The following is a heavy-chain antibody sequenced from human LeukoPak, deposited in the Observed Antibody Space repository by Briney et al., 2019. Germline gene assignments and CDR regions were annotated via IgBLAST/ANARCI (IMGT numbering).Heavy chain of an antibody. CDR1: GGSISYYY. CDR3: AREDPQTTVPEGMDV. J-gene: IGHJ6*02. V-gene: IGHV4-59*01. D-gene: IGHD4-17*01. CDR2: IYYSGTS. Sequence: SGTLSLTCTVSGGSISYYYWSWIRQFPGKGLEWIGYIYYSGTSNYNPSLKSRVTISVDTSKNQFSLQLRSVTAADTAVYYCAREDPQTTVPEGMDVWGQGTTVTVSS.